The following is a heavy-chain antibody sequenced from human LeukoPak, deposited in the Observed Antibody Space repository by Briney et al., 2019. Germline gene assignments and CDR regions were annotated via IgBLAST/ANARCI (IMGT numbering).Heavy chain of an antibody. CDR1: GFTFSSSV. Sequence: GGSLRLSCIASGFTFSSSVMNWVRQAPGKGLEWVTYISDSGTTKYYADSVRGRFTISRDNAKNSLYLQMNSLRAEDTSVYYCARDYDLSSGAMDVWGKGTTVTVSS. CDR2: ISDSGTTK. CDR3: ARDYDLSSGAMDV. V-gene: IGHV3-48*03. D-gene: IGHD3/OR15-3a*01. J-gene: IGHJ6*04.